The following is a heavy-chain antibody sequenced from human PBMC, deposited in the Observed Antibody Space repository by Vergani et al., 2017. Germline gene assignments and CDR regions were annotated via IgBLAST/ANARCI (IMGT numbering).Heavy chain of an antibody. CDR1: GYTFTSYA. CDR2: INAGNGNT. CDR3: ARSDAVADPFDY. V-gene: IGHV1-3*01. D-gene: IGHD6-19*01. J-gene: IGHJ4*02. Sequence: QVQLVQSGAEVKKPGASVKVSCKASGYTFTSYAMHWVRQAPGQRLEWMGWINAGNGNTKYSQKFQGRVTITRATSASTAYMELSSLRSEDTAVYYCARSDAVADPFDYWGQGTLVTVSS.